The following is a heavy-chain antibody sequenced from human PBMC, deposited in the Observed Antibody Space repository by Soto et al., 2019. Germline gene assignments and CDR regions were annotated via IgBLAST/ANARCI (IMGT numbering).Heavy chain of an antibody. Sequence: SETLSLTCTVSGGSISSGDYYWSWIRQPPGKGLEWIGYIYYSGSTYYNPSLKSRVTISVDTSKNQFSLKLSSVTAADTAVYYCARDLAAGTVMDVWGQGTTVTVSS. CDR3: ARDLAAGTVMDV. D-gene: IGHD6-13*01. J-gene: IGHJ6*02. CDR2: IYYSGST. CDR1: GGSISSGDYY. V-gene: IGHV4-30-4*01.